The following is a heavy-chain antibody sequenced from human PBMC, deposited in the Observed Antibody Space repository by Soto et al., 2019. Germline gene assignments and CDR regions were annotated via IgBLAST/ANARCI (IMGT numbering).Heavy chain of an antibody. CDR1: GDSMSSADW. CDR3: VCNGYYSLDH. J-gene: IGHJ4*02. CDR2: IHHSGGI. Sequence: QVQLQESGPGLVKPSGTLSLTCAVSGDSMSSADWWSWVRQPPGKGLEWIGEIHHSGGINYHPSLRSRVTISVDMSKNQFSLNLSSVNAADTAVYFCVCNGYYSLDHWGQGTLVIVSP. D-gene: IGHD6-25*01. V-gene: IGHV4-4*02.